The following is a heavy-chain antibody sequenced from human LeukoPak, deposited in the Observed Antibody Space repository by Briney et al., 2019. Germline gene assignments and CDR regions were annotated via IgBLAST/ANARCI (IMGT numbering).Heavy chain of an antibody. Sequence: GESLKISCKGSGYSFTSYWIGWVRQMPGKCLEWMGIIYPGDSDTRYSPSFQGQVTISVDKSISTAYLQWSSLKTSDTAIYYCATVGTTGTRWFDPWGQGTLVTVSS. V-gene: IGHV5-51*01. CDR2: IYPGDSDT. D-gene: IGHD1-1*01. CDR3: ATVGTTGTRWFDP. CDR1: GYSFTSYW. J-gene: IGHJ5*02.